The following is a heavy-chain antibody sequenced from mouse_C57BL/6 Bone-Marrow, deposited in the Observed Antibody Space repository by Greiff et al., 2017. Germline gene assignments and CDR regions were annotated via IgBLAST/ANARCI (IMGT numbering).Heavy chain of an antibody. Sequence: EVNVVESGEGLVKPGGSLKLSCAASGFTFSSYAMSWVRQTPEKRLEWVAYISSGGDYIYYADTVKGRFTISRDNARNTLYLQMSSLKSEDTAMYYCTRVGYGNYEYYFDYWGQGTTLTVSS. CDR1: GFTFSSYA. D-gene: IGHD2-1*01. J-gene: IGHJ2*01. CDR2: ISSGGDYI. V-gene: IGHV5-9-1*02. CDR3: TRVGYGNYEYYFDY.